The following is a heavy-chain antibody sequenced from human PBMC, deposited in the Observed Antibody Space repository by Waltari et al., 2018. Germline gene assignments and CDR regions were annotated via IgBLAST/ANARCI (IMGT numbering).Heavy chain of an antibody. V-gene: IGHV3-53*01. Sequence: EVPLVESGGGSIQPGGSLRLSCAASGLSVSRSYMSWVRLAPGKGLEWVSVIYGGGNTYYADSVRGRFTISRDNSKNTVSLEMNSLRAEDTAVYYCARSPYVDHYDYWGQGTLVTVSS. CDR2: IYGGGNT. CDR1: GLSVSRSY. J-gene: IGHJ4*02. D-gene: IGHD4-17*01. CDR3: ARSPYVDHYDY.